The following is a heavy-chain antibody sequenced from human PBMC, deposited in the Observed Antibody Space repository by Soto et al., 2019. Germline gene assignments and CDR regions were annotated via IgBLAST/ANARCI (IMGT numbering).Heavy chain of an antibody. CDR1: GFTVSNNY. V-gene: IGHV3-53*01. J-gene: IGHJ4*02. D-gene: IGHD3-10*01. Sequence: EVQLVESGGGLIQPGGSLRLSCAVSGFTVSNNYMSWVRQAPGKGLEGVSVIYSGGYTAYGDSVKGRFTISRDNSKNTLFLKTKGLGADAPAFFYCAPERGGGGYWGQGTLVTVSS. CDR3: APERGGGGY. CDR2: IYSGGYT.